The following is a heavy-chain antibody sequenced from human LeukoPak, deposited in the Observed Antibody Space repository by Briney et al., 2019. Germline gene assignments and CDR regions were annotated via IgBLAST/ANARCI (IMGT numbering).Heavy chain of an antibody. Sequence: ASVKVSCKASGYAFTSYDINWVRQATGQGLEWMGWMNPNSGNTGYAQKFQGRVTITRNTSISTAYMELSSLRSEDTAVYYCARDLVVVPAAIRLVYEGVFDYWGQGTLVTVSS. V-gene: IGHV1-8*03. D-gene: IGHD2-2*02. CDR1: GYAFTSYD. CDR3: ARDLVVVPAAIRLVYEGVFDY. CDR2: MNPNSGNT. J-gene: IGHJ4*02.